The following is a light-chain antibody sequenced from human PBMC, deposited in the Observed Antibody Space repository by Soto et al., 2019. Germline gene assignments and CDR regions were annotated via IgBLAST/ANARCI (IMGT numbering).Light chain of an antibody. V-gene: IGKV1-5*01. CDR3: QQYNSYSYT. CDR1: QSINSW. J-gene: IGKJ2*01. Sequence: DIQMTQSPSTLSASVGGRVTITCRASQSINSWLAWYQQKPGKAPNLLIYDASSLESGVPSRFSGSESGTEFTLTISSLQPDDFATYYCQQYNSYSYTFGQGTKLEIK. CDR2: DAS.